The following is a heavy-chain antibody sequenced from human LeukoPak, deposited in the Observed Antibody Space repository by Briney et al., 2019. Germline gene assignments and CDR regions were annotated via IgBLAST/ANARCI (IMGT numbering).Heavy chain of an antibody. CDR1: GGSISSYY. D-gene: IGHD3-10*01. CDR2: IYYSGST. CDR3: ARVRLAYGSGSSDYFDY. V-gene: IGHV4-59*01. J-gene: IGHJ4*02. Sequence: PSETLSLTCTVSGGSISSYYWSWIRQPPGKGLEWIGYIYYSGSTNYNPSLKSRVTISVDTSKNQFSLKLSSVTAADTAVYYCARVRLAYGSGSSDYFDYWGQGTLVTVSS.